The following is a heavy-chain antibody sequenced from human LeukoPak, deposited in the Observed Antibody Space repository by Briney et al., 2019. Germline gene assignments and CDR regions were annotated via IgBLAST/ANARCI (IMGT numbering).Heavy chain of an antibody. CDR1: GGSISSSSYY. CDR3: AKDSRWDYYYMDV. Sequence: SETLSLTCTVSGGSISSSSYYWGWIRQPPGKGLEWIGSIYYSGSTYYNPSLKSRVTISVDTSKNQFSLKLSSVTAADTAVYYCAKDSRWDYYYMDVWGKGTTVTVSS. D-gene: IGHD4-23*01. CDR2: IYYSGST. V-gene: IGHV4-39*01. J-gene: IGHJ6*03.